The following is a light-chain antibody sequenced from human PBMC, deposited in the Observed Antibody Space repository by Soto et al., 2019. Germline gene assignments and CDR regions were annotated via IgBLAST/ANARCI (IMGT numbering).Light chain of an antibody. CDR2: GAS. Sequence: IVLTQSPGTLSLSPGERATLSCRASQSVSSSYLAWYQQKPGQAPRLIIYGASNRETGIPDRFSGSGSGTEFTRTISRLEPEDFAVYDCHQYGSSPWTFGQGTKVDIK. CDR1: QSVSSSY. J-gene: IGKJ1*01. CDR3: HQYGSSPWT. V-gene: IGKV3-20*01.